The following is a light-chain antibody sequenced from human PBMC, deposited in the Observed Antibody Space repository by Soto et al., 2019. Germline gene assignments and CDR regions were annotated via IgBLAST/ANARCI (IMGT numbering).Light chain of an antibody. CDR3: SSYAGSNNYV. Sequence: QSALTQPPSASGSPGQSVTIACTGTSSDDGGYDYVSWYQQHPGKAPKLVIYEVSKRPSGVPDRFSGSKSGNTASLTVSGLQAEDEADYYCSSYAGSNNYVFGTGTKLTVL. CDR1: SSDDGGYDY. J-gene: IGLJ1*01. CDR2: EVS. V-gene: IGLV2-8*01.